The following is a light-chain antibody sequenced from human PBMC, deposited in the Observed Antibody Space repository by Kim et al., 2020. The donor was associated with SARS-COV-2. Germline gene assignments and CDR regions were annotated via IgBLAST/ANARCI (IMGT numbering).Light chain of an antibody. CDR2: GAS. V-gene: IGKV3-20*01. CDR3: QQYGTTPWA. CDR1: QMFSGNY. Sequence: SPGESATLSCWSSQMFSGNYLTWYQQKPGHAPRLLIYGASNRATGIPDRISGGGSGTDFTLSINRLEPEDFAVYFCQQYGTTPWAFGQGTKVDIK. J-gene: IGKJ1*01.